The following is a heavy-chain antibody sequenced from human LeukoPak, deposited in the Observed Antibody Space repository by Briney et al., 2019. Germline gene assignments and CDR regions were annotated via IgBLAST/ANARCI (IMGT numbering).Heavy chain of an antibody. CDR3: ARAPKAVAGTCWFDP. D-gene: IGHD6-19*01. Sequence: SVKVSCKASGGTFSNYAINWVRQAPGQGLEWMGGITPIFGTANYAQKFQGRVTITADESTSTAYMELSSLRSEDTAVYYCARAPKAVAGTCWFDPWGQGTLVTVSS. CDR2: ITPIFGTA. V-gene: IGHV1-69*01. J-gene: IGHJ5*02. CDR1: GGTFSNYA.